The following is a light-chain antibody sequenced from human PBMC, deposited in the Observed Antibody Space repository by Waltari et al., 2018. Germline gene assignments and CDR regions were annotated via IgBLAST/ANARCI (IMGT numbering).Light chain of an antibody. V-gene: IGLV1-47*01. J-gene: IGLJ2*01. CDR3: ASWDDRLGGVL. CDR1: RSDTGNNY. Sequence: QSVLTQPPSASGTPGQKVTMSCSGGRSDTGNNYVYWYQQLPGTTPNPLIYRNTQRPSGVPDRISASKSGTSAYLAISGLRSEDEAIYYCASWDDRLGGVLFGGGTKLTVL. CDR2: RNT.